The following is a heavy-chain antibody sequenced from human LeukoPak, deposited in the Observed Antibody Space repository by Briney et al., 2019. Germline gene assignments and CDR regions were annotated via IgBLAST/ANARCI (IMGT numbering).Heavy chain of an antibody. J-gene: IGHJ4*02. CDR2: IYSGGST. V-gene: IGHV3-53*04. D-gene: IGHD6-13*01. CDR1: GFTVSSNY. CDR3: ARGVAAAVNFDY. Sequence: PGGSLRLSCAASGFTVSSNYMSWVRQAPGKGLEWVSVIYSGGSTYYADSVKGRFTISRRNSKNTLYLQMNSLRAEDTAVYYCARGVAAAVNFDYWGQGTLVTVSS.